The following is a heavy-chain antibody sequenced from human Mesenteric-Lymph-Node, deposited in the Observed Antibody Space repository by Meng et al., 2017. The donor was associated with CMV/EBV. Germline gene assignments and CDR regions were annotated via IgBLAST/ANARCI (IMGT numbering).Heavy chain of an antibody. CDR2: IYSGGSST. Sequence: GGSLRLSCAASAFSFSSYGMHWVRQGPGKGLEWVSVIYSGGSSTYYADSVKGRFTISRDNSKNTLYLQMNSLRAEDTAVYYCAREAYGDYAAGYWGQGPLVTVSS. J-gene: IGHJ4*02. D-gene: IGHD4-17*01. V-gene: IGHV3-NL1*01. CDR3: AREAYGDYAAGY. CDR1: AFSFSSYG.